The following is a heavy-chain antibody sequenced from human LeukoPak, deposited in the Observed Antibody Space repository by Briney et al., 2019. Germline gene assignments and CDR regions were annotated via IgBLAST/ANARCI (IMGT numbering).Heavy chain of an antibody. Sequence: GGSLRLSCAASGFTFSSYSMNWVRQAPGKGLEWVSSISSSSSYIYYADSVKGRSTISRDNAKNSLYLQMNSLRAEDTAVYYCAREDSGSYGMDVWGQGTTVTVSS. CDR1: GFTFSSYS. J-gene: IGHJ6*02. CDR3: AREDSGSYGMDV. D-gene: IGHD3-10*01. V-gene: IGHV3-21*01. CDR2: ISSSSSYI.